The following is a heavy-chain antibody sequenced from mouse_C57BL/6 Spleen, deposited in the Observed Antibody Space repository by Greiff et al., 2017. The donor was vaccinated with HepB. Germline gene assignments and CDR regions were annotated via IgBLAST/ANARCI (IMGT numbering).Heavy chain of an antibody. CDR2: INPNNGGI. Sequence: VQLQQSGPELVKPGASVKISCKASGYTFTDYYMNWVKQSHGKSLEWIGDINPNNGGISYNQKFKGKATLTVDKSSSTAYMELRSLTSEDSAVYYCARGDSWFAYWGQGTLVTVSA. D-gene: IGHD3-3*01. V-gene: IGHV1-26*01. CDR3: ARGDSWFAY. J-gene: IGHJ3*01. CDR1: GYTFTDYY.